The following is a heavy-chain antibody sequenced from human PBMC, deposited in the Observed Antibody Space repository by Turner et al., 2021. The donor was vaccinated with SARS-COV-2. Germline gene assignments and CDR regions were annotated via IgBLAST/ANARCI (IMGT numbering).Heavy chain of an antibody. CDR1: GGSISSVAYY. D-gene: IGHD3-10*01. J-gene: IGHJ6*02. CDR3: ARGRGYYGSGSYYNPYYYGMDV. CDR2: IYYSGST. Sequence: QVQLQESGPGLVKPSQTLSLTCTVSGGSISSVAYYWSWIRQHPGKGLEWIGYIYYSGSTYYNPSLKSRVTISVDTSKNQFSLKLSSVTAADTAVYYCARGRGYYGSGSYYNPYYYGMDVWGQGTTVTVSS. V-gene: IGHV4-31*03.